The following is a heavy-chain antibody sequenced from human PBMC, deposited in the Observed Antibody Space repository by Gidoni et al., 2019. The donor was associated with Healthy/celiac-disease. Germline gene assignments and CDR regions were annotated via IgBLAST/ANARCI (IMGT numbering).Heavy chain of an antibody. CDR1: RFTCSSYV. V-gene: IGHV3-30*18. CDR2: LSYDRSNK. CDR3: AKQGIQLWLSFDY. J-gene: IGHJ4*02. Sequence: QVQLVESGGGVFQPGRSRNLSGQAARFTCSSYVLHWFLQAPGKVLGWVAVLSYDRSNKYYAVSVQGLFTISRDNSKNTLYLQMNLLRADDTAVYYCAKQGIQLWLSFDYWGQVTLVTVSS. D-gene: IGHD5-18*01.